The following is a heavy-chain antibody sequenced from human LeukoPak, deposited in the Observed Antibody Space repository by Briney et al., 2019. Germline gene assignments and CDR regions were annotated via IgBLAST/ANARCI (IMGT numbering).Heavy chain of an antibody. CDR3: ASIDILTGYYSVIANY. CDR1: GGSFSGYY. D-gene: IGHD3-9*01. Sequence: PSETLSLTCAVYGGSFSGYYWSWIRQPPGKGLEWIGEINHSGSTNYNPSLKSRVTISVDTSKNQFSLKLSSVTAADTAVYYCASIDILTGYYSVIANYWGQGTLVTVSS. CDR2: INHSGST. V-gene: IGHV4-34*01. J-gene: IGHJ4*02.